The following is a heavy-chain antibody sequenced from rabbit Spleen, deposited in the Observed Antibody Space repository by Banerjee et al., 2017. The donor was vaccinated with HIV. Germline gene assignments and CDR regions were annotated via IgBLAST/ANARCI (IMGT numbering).Heavy chain of an antibody. V-gene: IGHV1S40*01. J-gene: IGHJ6*01. CDR1: GFSFSSSDW. D-gene: IGHD7-1*01. Sequence: QSLEESGGDLVKPGASLTLTCTASGFSFSSSDWIYWVRQAPGKGLGCICYIDPIFGSTYSASWVNGRFTTSKTASPTVTLQISSLTAADSSAKCCAGDDGYSFGAYGMDLWGPGTLVTVS. CDR2: IDPIFGST. CDR3: AGDDGYSFGAYGMDL.